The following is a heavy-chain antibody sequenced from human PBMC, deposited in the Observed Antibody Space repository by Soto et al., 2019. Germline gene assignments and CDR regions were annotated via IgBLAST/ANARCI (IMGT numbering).Heavy chain of an antibody. CDR1: GGSFSGYY. Sequence: PSETLSLTCAVYGGSFSGYYWSWICQPPGKGLEWIGEINHSGSTNYNPSLKSRVTISVDTSKNQFSLKLSSVTAADTAVYYCARGRLIVVVITGGRFDPWGQGTLVTVSS. D-gene: IGHD3-22*01. V-gene: IGHV4-34*01. CDR2: INHSGST. J-gene: IGHJ5*02. CDR3: ARGRLIVVVITGGRFDP.